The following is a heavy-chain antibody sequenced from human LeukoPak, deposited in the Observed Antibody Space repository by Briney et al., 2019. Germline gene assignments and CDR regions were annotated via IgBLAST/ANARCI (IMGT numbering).Heavy chain of an antibody. V-gene: IGHV4-4*07. J-gene: IGHJ5*02. Sequence: SETLSVTCTVSGGSISSYYWSWIRQPAGKGLEWIGRIYTSGSTNYNPSLKSRVTISVDKSKNQFPLKLSSVTAADTAVYYCARERRTAMSYNWFDPWGQGTLVTVSS. D-gene: IGHD5-18*01. CDR2: IYTSGST. CDR1: GGSISSYY. CDR3: ARERRTAMSYNWFDP.